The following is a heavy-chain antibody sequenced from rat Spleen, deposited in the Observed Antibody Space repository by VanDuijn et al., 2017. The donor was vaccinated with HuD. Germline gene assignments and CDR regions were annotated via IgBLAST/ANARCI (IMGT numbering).Heavy chain of an antibody. CDR2: IDYDGSTT. Sequence: EVQLVESGGGLVQPGRSLKLSCAASGFTFSDYYMAWVRQAPTKGLEWVATIDYDGSTTYYRDSVKGRFTISRDNAKSTLYLQMDSLRSEDTATYYCARHEDYSGLDYWGQGVMVTVSS. D-gene: IGHD1-1*01. J-gene: IGHJ2*01. CDR1: GFTFSDYY. V-gene: IGHV5-7*01. CDR3: ARHEDYSGLDY.